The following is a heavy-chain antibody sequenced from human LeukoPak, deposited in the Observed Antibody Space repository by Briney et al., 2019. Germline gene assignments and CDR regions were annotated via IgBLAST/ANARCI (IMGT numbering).Heavy chain of an antibody. CDR1: GFTVSSNY. V-gene: IGHV3-53*04. D-gene: IGHD3-3*01. J-gene: IGHJ6*02. CDR3: AISSSGDNGYYYGMDV. CDR2: IYSDSST. Sequence: GGSLRLSCAASGFTVSSNYMSWVRQAPGKGLEWVSLIYSDSSTYYADSVKGRFSISRHNSKNTLYLQMNSLRAEDTAVYYCAISSSGDNGYYYGMDVWGQGTTVTVSS.